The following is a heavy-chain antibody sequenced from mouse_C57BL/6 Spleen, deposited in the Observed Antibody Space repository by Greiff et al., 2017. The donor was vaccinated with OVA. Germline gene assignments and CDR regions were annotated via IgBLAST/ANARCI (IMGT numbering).Heavy chain of an antibody. D-gene: IGHD1-1*01. CDR2: ISSGSSTI. V-gene: IGHV5-17*01. CDR3: AKGGLSTVVALYAMDY. CDR1: GFTFSDYG. J-gene: IGHJ4*01. Sequence: EVTLVESGGGLVKPGGSLKLSCAASGFTFSDYGMHWVRQAPEKGLEWVAYISSGSSTIYYADTVKGRFTISRDNAKNTLFLQMTSLRSEDTAMYYCAKGGLSTVVALYAMDYWGQGTSVTVSS.